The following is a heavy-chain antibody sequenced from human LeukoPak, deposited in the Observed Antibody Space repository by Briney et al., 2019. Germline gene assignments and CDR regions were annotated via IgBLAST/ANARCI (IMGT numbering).Heavy chain of an antibody. CDR3: ARGQDIVVVPAAMVEHYFDY. J-gene: IGHJ4*02. CDR2: INHSGST. Sequence: SETLSLTCAVYGGSFSGYYWSWIRQPPGKGLEWIGEINHSGSTNYNPSLKSRVTISVDTSKNQFSLKLSSVTAADTAVYYCARGQDIVVVPAAMVEHYFDYWGQGTLVTVS. D-gene: IGHD2-2*01. CDR1: GGSFSGYY. V-gene: IGHV4-34*01.